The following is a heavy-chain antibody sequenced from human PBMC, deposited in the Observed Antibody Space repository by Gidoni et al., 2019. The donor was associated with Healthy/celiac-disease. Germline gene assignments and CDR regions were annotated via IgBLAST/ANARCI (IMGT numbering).Heavy chain of an antibody. D-gene: IGHD5-12*01. Sequence: EVQLVESGGVVVQPGGSLRRPCAASGLTVDDYTMHWVRQAPGKGLEWVSLISWNGGSTYYADSVKGRFTISRDNSKNSLYLQMNSLRTEDTALYYCAKGRRDGYNYLDYWGQGTLVTVSS. CDR2: ISWNGGST. CDR1: GLTVDDYT. CDR3: AKGRRDGYNYLDY. J-gene: IGHJ4*02. V-gene: IGHV3-43*01.